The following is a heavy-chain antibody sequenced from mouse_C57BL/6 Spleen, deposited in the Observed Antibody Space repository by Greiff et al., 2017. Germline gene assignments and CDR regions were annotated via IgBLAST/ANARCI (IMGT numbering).Heavy chain of an antibody. Sequence: EVMLVESEGGLVQPGSSMKLSCTASGFTFSDYYMAWVRQVPEKGLEWVANINYDGSSTYYLDSLKSRFIISRDNAKNILYLQMSSLKSEDTATYYCARELTTVVATDWYFEVWGTGTTVTVSS. J-gene: IGHJ1*03. CDR3: ARELTTVVATDWYFEV. CDR2: INYDGSST. V-gene: IGHV5-16*01. D-gene: IGHD1-1*01. CDR1: GFTFSDYY.